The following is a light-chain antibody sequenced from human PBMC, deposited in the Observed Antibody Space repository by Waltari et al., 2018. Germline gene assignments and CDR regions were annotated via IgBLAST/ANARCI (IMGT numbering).Light chain of an antibody. CDR3: TAWDFSLNAHV. CDR1: SNNVGNLE. CDR2: RNN. V-gene: IGLV10-54*04. Sequence: QAGLTQPPSVSKGLRQTPTLPCAGHSNNVGNLEAAWLQQDQGHPPKLLSYRNNNRPSGVSERFSASRSGNTASLTITGLQPEDEADYYCTAWDFSLNAHVFGSGTKVTVL. J-gene: IGLJ1*01.